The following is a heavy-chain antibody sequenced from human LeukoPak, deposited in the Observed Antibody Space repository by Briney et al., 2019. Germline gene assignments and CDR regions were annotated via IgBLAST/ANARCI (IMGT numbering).Heavy chain of an antibody. D-gene: IGHD5-18*01. V-gene: IGHV3-23*01. CDR3: AKDSGYSYESPYYFDY. Sequence: GGSLRLSCAASGFTFSSYAMSWVRQAPGKGLEWVSAVSGSGGSTCYADSVKGRFTISRDNSKNTLYLQMNSLRAEDTAVYYCAKDSGYSYESPYYFDYWGQGTLVTVSS. CDR2: VSGSGGST. J-gene: IGHJ4*02. CDR1: GFTFSSYA.